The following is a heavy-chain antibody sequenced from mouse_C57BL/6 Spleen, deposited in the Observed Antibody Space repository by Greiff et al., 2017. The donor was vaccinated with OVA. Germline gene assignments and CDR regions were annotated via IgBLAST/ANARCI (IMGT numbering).Heavy chain of an antibody. J-gene: IGHJ1*03. CDR3: ARQHYYGSSYWYFDV. V-gene: IGHV5-6*01. D-gene: IGHD1-1*01. Sequence: EVQGVESGGDLVKPGGSLKLSCAASGFTFSSYGMSWVRQTPDKRLEWVATISSGGSYTYYPDSVKGRFTISRDNAKNTLYLQMSSLKSEDTAMYYCARQHYYGSSYWYFDVWGTGTTVTVSS. CDR2: ISSGGSYT. CDR1: GFTFSSYG.